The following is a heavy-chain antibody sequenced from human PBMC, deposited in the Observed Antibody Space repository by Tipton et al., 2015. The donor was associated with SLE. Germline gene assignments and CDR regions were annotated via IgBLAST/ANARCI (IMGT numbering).Heavy chain of an antibody. V-gene: IGHV4-39*07. CDR1: GGSISSSKYY. CDR3: ARGGASVLIRNCYFDY. CDR2: IYSSGST. J-gene: IGHJ4*02. Sequence: TLSLTCIVSGGSISSSKYYWGWIRQPPGKGLEWIGSIYSSGSTYYNPSLKSRVSISVDTSKNQFFLNLRSVTAADTAVYFCARGGASVLIRNCYFDYWGQGSLVTVSS. D-gene: IGHD2-8*01.